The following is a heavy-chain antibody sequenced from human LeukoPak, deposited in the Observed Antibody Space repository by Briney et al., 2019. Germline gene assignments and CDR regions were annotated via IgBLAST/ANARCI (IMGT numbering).Heavy chain of an antibody. V-gene: IGHV4-39*01. Sequence: SETLSLTCTVSGGSISSSSYYWGWIRQPPGKGLEWIGSSYYSGRTYYNPSLKSRVTISVDTSNQFSLKLSSVTAADTAVYYCARRKRGYSSYDYYYYYYMDVWGKGTTVTISS. CDR1: GGSISSSSYY. J-gene: IGHJ6*03. CDR3: ARRKRGYSSYDYYYYYYMDV. D-gene: IGHD5-12*01. CDR2: SYYSGRT.